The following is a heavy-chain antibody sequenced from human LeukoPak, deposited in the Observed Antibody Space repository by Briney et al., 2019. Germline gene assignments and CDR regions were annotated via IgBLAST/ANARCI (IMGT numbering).Heavy chain of an antibody. CDR1: GFTFSSYG. CDR3: ASSFANY. J-gene: IGHJ4*02. Sequence: PGRSLRLSCAASGFTFSSYGMHWVRQAPGKGLEWVAVISYDGSNKYYADSVKGRFTISRDNSKNTLYLQMNSLRAEDTAVYYCASSFANYWGQGTLVTVSS. D-gene: IGHD3-3*01. V-gene: IGHV3-30*03. CDR2: ISYDGSNK.